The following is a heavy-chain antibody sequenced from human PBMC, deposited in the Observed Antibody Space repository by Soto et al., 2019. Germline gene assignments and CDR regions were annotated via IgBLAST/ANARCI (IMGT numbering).Heavy chain of an antibody. CDR1: GFTFSSYA. D-gene: IGHD2-2*01. CDR2: ISYDGSNK. V-gene: IGHV3-30-3*01. Sequence: GGSLGLSCSASGFTFSSYAMRWVRQAPGKGLEWVAVISYDGSNKYYADSVKGRFTISRDNSKNTLYLQMNSLRAEDTAVYYCARGPSSLTRFDYWGQGTLVPVPS. J-gene: IGHJ4*02. CDR3: ARGPSSLTRFDY.